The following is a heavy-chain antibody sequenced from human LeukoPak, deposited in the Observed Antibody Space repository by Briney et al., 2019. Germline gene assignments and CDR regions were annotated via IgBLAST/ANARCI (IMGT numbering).Heavy chain of an antibody. CDR1: GGTFSSYA. V-gene: IGHV1-69*05. CDR2: IIPIFGTA. J-gene: IGHJ3*02. Sequence: SVKVSCKASGGTFSSYAISWVRQAPGQGLEWMGGIIPIFGTANYAQKFQGRVPITTDESTSTAYMELSSLRSEDTAVYYCARDLTAMVTGAFDIWGQGTMVTVSS. D-gene: IGHD5-18*01. CDR3: ARDLTAMVTGAFDI.